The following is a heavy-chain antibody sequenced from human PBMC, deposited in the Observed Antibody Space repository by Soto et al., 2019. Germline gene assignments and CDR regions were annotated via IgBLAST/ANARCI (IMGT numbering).Heavy chain of an antibody. J-gene: IGHJ5*02. D-gene: IGHD3-10*01. Sequence: QVQLVQSGGEVKKPGASVKVSCKASGYTFTNYGISWVRQAPGQGLEWMGWINVYNGNTKYAQKVQGRVTMTTDTATRTXXMEMRSLKSDDTAVSYCAGGVGAGCYYKQYNWFDPWGQGTLVTVSS. V-gene: IGHV1-18*01. CDR2: INVYNGNT. CDR3: AGGVGAGCYYKQYNWFDP. CDR1: GYTFTNYG.